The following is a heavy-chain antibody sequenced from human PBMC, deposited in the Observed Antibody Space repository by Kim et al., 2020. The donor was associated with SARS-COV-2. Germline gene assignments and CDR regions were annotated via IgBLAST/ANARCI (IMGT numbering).Heavy chain of an antibody. V-gene: IGHV3-33*01. CDR2: IWYDGSNK. J-gene: IGHJ4*02. CDR3: ARDHQGLSSINYDSMGHYFDY. Sequence: GGSLRLSCAASGFTFSSYGMHWVRQAPGKGLEWVAVIWYDGSNKYYADSVKGRFTISRDNSKNTLYLQMNSLRAEDTAVYYCARDHQGLSSINYDSMGHYFDYWGQGTLVTVSS. CDR1: GFTFSSYG. D-gene: IGHD3-22*01.